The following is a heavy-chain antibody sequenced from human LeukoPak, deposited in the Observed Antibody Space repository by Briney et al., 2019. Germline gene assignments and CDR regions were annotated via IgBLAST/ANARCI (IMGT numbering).Heavy chain of an antibody. V-gene: IGHV4-31*03. CDR3: ARDKWGTVPRSYWYFDL. Sequence: PSETLSLTCTVSGGSISSSSYYWVWIRQHPGKGLEWIGYIYYSGNTYYNPSLKSRVTISVDTSKNQFSLKLSSVTAADTAVYYCARDKWGTVPRSYWYFDLWGRGTLVTVSS. CDR2: IYYSGNT. J-gene: IGHJ2*01. CDR1: GGSISSSSYY. D-gene: IGHD4-17*01.